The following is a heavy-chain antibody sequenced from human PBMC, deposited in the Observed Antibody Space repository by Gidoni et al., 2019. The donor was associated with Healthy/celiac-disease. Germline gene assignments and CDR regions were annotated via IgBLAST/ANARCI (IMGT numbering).Heavy chain of an antibody. V-gene: IGHV1-2*04. D-gene: IGHD2-21*01. CDR2: INPNSGGT. CDR3: ARGSTLLGPNLYYYYGMDV. J-gene: IGHJ6*02. Sequence: QVQLVQSGPEVKKPGASVKVSCKASGYTFTGYYMHWGRQAPGQGLEWMGWINPNSGGTNYAQKFQGWVTMTRDTAISTAYMELSRLRSDDTAVYYCARGSTLLGPNLYYYYGMDVWGQGTTVTVSS. CDR1: GYTFTGYY.